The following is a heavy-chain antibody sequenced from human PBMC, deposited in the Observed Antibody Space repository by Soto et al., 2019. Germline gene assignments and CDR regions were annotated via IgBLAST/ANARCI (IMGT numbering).Heavy chain of an antibody. J-gene: IGHJ6*02. CDR1: GGSFSSYY. CDR3: ARGGYAKIGYGLDV. CDR2: IYYTGST. D-gene: IGHD2-2*01. V-gene: IGHV4-59*01. Sequence: PSETLSLTCTASGGSFSSYYWSWIRQPPGKGLEWIGYIYYTGSTTYNPSLKSRVTISVDTSKNQFSLKLNSVTAADTAVYYCARGGYAKIGYGLDVWGQGTTVTVSS.